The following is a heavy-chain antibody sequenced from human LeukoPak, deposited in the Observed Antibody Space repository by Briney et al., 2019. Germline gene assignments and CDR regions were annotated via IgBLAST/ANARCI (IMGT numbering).Heavy chain of an antibody. CDR2: INPSGGST. CDR3: ARAGAAGSGPSPFDY. D-gene: IGHD3-10*01. V-gene: IGHV1-46*01. CDR1: GYTFTSYY. J-gene: IGHJ4*02. Sequence: GASVKVSCKASGYTFTSYYMHWVRQAPGQGLEWMGIINPSGGSTSYAQKFQGRVTMTRDTSTSTVYMELSSLRSEDTAVYYCARAGAAGSGPSPFDYWGQGTLVTVSS.